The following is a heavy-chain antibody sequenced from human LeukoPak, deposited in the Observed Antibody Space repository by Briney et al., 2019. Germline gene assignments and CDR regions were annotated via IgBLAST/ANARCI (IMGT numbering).Heavy chain of an antibody. CDR2: IIPIFGTA. CDR1: GGTFSSYA. J-gene: IGHJ5*02. Sequence: SVKVSCKASGGTFSSYAISWVRQAPGQGLEWMGGIIPIFGTANYAQKFQGRVTMTEDTSTDTAYMELSSLRSEDTAVYYCATAYMGFGELLSLYSWFDPWGQGTLVTVSS. CDR3: ATAYMGFGELLSLYSWFDP. V-gene: IGHV1-69*06. D-gene: IGHD3-10*01.